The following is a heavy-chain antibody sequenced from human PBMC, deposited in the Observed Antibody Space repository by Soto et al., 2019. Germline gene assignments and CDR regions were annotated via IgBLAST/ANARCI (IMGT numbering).Heavy chain of an antibody. Sequence: GGSLRLSCAVSGFTFSDYWMSWVRQAPGKGLEWVANIKQDGNEKYYVDSVKGRFTISRDNAKNSLYLQMNGLRAEDTAVYYCVRGEGGWETYWGQGTLVTVSS. J-gene: IGHJ4*02. CDR3: VRGEGGWETY. V-gene: IGHV3-7*01. CDR1: GFTFSDYW. CDR2: IKQDGNEK. D-gene: IGHD6-19*01.